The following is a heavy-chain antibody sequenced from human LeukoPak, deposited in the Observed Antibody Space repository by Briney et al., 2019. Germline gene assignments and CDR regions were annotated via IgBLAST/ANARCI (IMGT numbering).Heavy chain of an antibody. V-gene: IGHV3-7*01. CDR2: IKQDGSEK. D-gene: IGHD6-19*01. Sequence: GGSLRLSCAASGFTFSSYWMCWVRQAPGKGLEWVANIKQDGSEKYYVDSVKGRFLISRDNAKKSLYLQMNSLRAEDTAVYYCASDTSGWFGYYFEYWGQGTLVTVSS. CDR3: ASDTSGWFGYYFEY. J-gene: IGHJ4*02. CDR1: GFTFSSYW.